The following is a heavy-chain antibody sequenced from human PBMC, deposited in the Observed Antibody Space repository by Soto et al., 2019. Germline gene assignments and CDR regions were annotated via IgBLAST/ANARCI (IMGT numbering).Heavy chain of an antibody. J-gene: IGHJ4*02. V-gene: IGHV1-3*01. CDR3: ARESAYYDYVWGSYRPAPFDY. D-gene: IGHD3-16*02. CDR1: GYTFTSYA. Sequence: GASVKVSCKASGYTFTSYAMHWVRQAPGQRLEWMGRINAGNGNTKYSQKFQGRVTITRDTSASTAYMELSSLRSEDTAVYYCARESAYYDYVWGSYRPAPFDYWGQGTLVTVSS. CDR2: INAGNGNT.